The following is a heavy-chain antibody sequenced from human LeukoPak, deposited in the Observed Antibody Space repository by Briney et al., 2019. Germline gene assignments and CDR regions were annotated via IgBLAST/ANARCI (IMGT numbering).Heavy chain of an antibody. CDR2: IGTAGDT. D-gene: IGHD5-18*01. CDR1: GFTFSSCD. Sequence: GGSLRLSCAASGFTFSSCDMHWVRQATGKGLEWVSAIGTAGDTYYPGSVKGRFTISRENAKNSLYLQMNSLRAGDTAVYYCARGSGYSYGGGFDYWGQGTLVTVSS. V-gene: IGHV3-13*01. CDR3: ARGSGYSYGGGFDY. J-gene: IGHJ4*02.